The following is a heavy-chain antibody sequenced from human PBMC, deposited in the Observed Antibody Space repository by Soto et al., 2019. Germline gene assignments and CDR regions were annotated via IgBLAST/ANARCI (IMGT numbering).Heavy chain of an antibody. J-gene: IGHJ4*02. CDR2: INSDGTTI. CDR1: GFTFSNYW. V-gene: IGHV3-74*01. Sequence: EVQLVESGGGLVQPGGSLRLSCAASGFTFSNYWVHWVRQAPGKGLMWVSRINSDGTTINYADSVEGRFTISRDNAKNTPLLQMNTLRVEDTAVYYCARAGWYRFDYWGQGTLVTVSS. D-gene: IGHD6-19*01. CDR3: ARAGWYRFDY.